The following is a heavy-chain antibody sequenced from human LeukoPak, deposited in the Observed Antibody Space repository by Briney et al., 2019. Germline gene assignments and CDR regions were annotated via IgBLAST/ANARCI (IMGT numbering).Heavy chain of an antibody. Sequence: GGSLRLSCAASGFTFSSYAMSWVRQAPGKGLEWVSAISGSGGSTYYADSVKGRFTISRDNSKNTLYLQMNSLRAEDTAVYYCAKVRVSQYSSSWYYSYWGQGTLVTVSS. V-gene: IGHV3-23*01. CDR3: AKVRVSQYSSSWYYSY. CDR1: GFTFSSYA. J-gene: IGHJ4*02. D-gene: IGHD6-13*01. CDR2: ISGSGGST.